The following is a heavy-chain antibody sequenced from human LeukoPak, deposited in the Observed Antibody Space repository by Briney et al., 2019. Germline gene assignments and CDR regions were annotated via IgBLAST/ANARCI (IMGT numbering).Heavy chain of an antibody. V-gene: IGHV3-23*01. D-gene: IGHD3-10*01. CDR3: VKHSRNAYGDSDC. CDR2: IGFSGADT. Sequence: PGGSLRLSCAAPGITFSSHAMSWFRQAPGKGLEWVSTIGFSGADTYYADSVKGRFTISKDNSENTLQMNSLRVEDTAVYYCVKHSRNAYGDSDCWGQGTLVTVSP. J-gene: IGHJ4*02. CDR1: GITFSSHA.